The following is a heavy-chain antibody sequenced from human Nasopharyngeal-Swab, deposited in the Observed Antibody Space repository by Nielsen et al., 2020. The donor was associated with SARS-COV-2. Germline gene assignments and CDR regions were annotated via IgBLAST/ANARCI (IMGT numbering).Heavy chain of an antibody. CDR2: ISWNSGSI. J-gene: IGHJ4*02. V-gene: IGHV3-9*01. Sequence: SLKISCAASGFIFDDHAMHWVRQPPGKGLEWVAGISWNSGSIGYADSVKGRFTISRDNAKNSLYLQMNSLRAEDTALYYCAKDISPLIAVAGYFDYWGQGTLVTVSS. D-gene: IGHD6-19*01. CDR1: GFIFDDHA. CDR3: AKDISPLIAVAGYFDY.